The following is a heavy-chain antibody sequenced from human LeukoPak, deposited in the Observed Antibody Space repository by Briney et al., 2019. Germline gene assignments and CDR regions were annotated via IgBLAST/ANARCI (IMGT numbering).Heavy chain of an antibody. V-gene: IGHV4-61*01. D-gene: IGHD6-6*01. CDR2: IYYSGST. Sequence: SQTLSLTCTVSGGSISSGSYYWSWIRQPPGKGLEWIGYIYYSGSTNYNPSLKSRVTISVDTSKNQFSLKLSSVTAADTAVYCCARFHSSRDFDYWGQGTLVTVSS. CDR3: ARFHSSRDFDY. J-gene: IGHJ4*02. CDR1: GGSISSGSYY.